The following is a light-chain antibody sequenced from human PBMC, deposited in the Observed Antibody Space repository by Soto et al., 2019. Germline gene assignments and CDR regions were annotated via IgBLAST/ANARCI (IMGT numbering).Light chain of an antibody. CDR2: DAS. Sequence: EILLTQSPATLSLSPGERATLSCRASQSVGSYLAWYRQKPGQAPRLLIYDASNRATGIPARFSGSGSGTDFPLTISSLEPEDFAVYYCQQRSNWPPITFGQGTRLEIK. V-gene: IGKV3-11*01. J-gene: IGKJ5*01. CDR3: QQRSNWPPIT. CDR1: QSVGSY.